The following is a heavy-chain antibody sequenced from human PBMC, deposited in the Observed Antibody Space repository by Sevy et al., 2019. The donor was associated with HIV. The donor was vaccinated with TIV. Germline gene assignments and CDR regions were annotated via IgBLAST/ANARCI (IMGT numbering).Heavy chain of an antibody. D-gene: IGHD6-13*01. CDR2: ISGSGGST. V-gene: IGHV3-23*01. Sequence: GGSLRLSCAASGFTFSSYAMSRVRQAPWKGLEWVSAISGSGGSTYYADSVKGRFTISRDNSKNTLYLQMNSLRAEDTAVYYCAKIPYSSSWYVDYWGQGTLVTVSS. J-gene: IGHJ4*02. CDR1: GFTFSSYA. CDR3: AKIPYSSSWYVDY.